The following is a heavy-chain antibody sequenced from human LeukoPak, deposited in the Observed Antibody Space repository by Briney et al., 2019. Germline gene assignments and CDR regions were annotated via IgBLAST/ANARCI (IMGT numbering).Heavy chain of an antibody. CDR3: ARDAAFPQYYYGSGSYYPDY. J-gene: IGHJ4*02. CDR1: GFTFSSYG. CDR2: IWYDGSNK. V-gene: IGHV3-33*01. D-gene: IGHD3-10*01. Sequence: GRSLRLSCAASGFTFSSYGMHWVRQAPGKGLEWVAGIWYDGSNKYYADSVKGRFTISRDNSKNTLYLQMNSLRAEDTAVYYCARDAAFPQYYYGSGSYYPDYWGQGTLVTVSS.